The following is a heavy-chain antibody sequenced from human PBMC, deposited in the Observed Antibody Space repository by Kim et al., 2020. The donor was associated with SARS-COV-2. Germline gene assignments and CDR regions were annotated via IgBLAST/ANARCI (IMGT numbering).Heavy chain of an antibody. D-gene: IGHD3-9*01. V-gene: IGHV1-46*01. Sequence: ASVKVSCKASGYTFTSYYMHWVRQAPGQGLEWMAIINPSGGSTSYAQKFQGRVTMTRDTSTSTVYMELSSLRSEDTAVYYCARGGRYYDILPRYYYYYYGMDVWGQGTTVTVSS. CDR1: GYTFTSYY. J-gene: IGHJ6*02. CDR2: INPSGGST. CDR3: ARGGRYYDILPRYYYYYYGMDV.